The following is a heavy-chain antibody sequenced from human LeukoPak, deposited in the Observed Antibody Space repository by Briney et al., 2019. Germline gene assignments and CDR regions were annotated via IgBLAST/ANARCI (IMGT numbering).Heavy chain of an antibody. CDR2: IKPDGGGK. D-gene: IGHD1-14*01. Sequence: GGSLRLSCAASGFTFSSYMMTWVRQAPGKGLEWVANIKPDGGGKFYVDSVRGRFTISRDNAKNSLYLQMDSLRDEDTAVYYCATETIGRHYDYWGQGTLLTVSS. J-gene: IGHJ4*02. V-gene: IGHV3-7*01. CDR3: ATETIGRHYDY. CDR1: GFTFSSYM.